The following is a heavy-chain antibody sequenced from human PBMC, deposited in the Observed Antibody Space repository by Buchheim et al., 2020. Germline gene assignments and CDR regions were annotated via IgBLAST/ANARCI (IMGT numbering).Heavy chain of an antibody. Sequence: EVQLVESGGGLVQPGGSLRLSCAASGFTFSSYWMSWVRQAPGKGLEWVANIKQDGSEKYYVDSVKGRFTISRDKAKNSLYLQMNSLRAEDTAVYYCARDNYDFWSGYYTFYYYGMDVWGQGTT. CDR1: GFTFSSYW. D-gene: IGHD3-3*01. CDR3: ARDNYDFWSGYYTFYYYGMDV. V-gene: IGHV3-7*01. J-gene: IGHJ6*02. CDR2: IKQDGSEK.